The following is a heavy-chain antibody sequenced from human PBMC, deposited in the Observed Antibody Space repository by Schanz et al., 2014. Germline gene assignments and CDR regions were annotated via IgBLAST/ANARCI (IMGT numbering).Heavy chain of an antibody. J-gene: IGHJ4*02. V-gene: IGHV1-2*02. D-gene: IGHD4-17*01. CDR2: INPNSGGT. CDR1: GYTFTSYA. Sequence: VQLVQSGSELKKPGASVKVSCKASGYTFTSYAMNWVRQAPGQGLEWMGRINPNSGGTNYAQKFQGRVTMTRDTSISTAYMELSSLRSDDTAVYYCARELRLEYYFDYWGQGTQVTVSS. CDR3: ARELRLEYYFDY.